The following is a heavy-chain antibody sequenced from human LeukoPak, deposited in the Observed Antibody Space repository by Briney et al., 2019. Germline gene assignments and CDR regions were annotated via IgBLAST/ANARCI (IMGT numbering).Heavy chain of an antibody. CDR2: ISYSGNT. D-gene: IGHD2/OR15-2a*01. Sequence: SETLSLTCSLSGGSITNYYWSWIRQPPGKGLEWIGYISYSGNTNCNPSLKSRVTISVDTSKNQISLKLTSVTAADTAVYYCARHKYSYDAFDIWGQGTMVTVSS. V-gene: IGHV4-59*08. J-gene: IGHJ3*02. CDR3: ARHKYSYDAFDI. CDR1: GGSITNYY.